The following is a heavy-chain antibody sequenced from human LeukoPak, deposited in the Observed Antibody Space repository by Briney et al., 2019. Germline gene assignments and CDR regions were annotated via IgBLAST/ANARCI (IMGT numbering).Heavy chain of an antibody. D-gene: IGHD3-3*01. CDR3: AREYDVLRFLEWSTDAFDI. V-gene: IGHV1-46*01. Sequence: ASVKVSCKASGYTFTSYYMHWVRQAPGQGLEWMGIINPSGGSTSYAQKFQGRVTMTRDTSTSTVYMELSSLRSEDTAVYYCAREYDVLRFLEWSTDAFDIWGQGTMVTVSS. CDR1: GYTFTSYY. J-gene: IGHJ3*02. CDR2: INPSGGST.